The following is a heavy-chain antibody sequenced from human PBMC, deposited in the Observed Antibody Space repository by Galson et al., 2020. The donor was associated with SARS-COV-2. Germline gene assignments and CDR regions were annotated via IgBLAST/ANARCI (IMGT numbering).Heavy chain of an antibody. V-gene: IGHV3-11*01. CDR3: VRGSYCGGDCYPEYFQH. CDR2: ISSSGSTI. CDR1: GFIFSDYY. D-gene: IGHD2-21*02. J-gene: IGHJ1*01. Sequence: GGSLRLSCAASGFIFSDYYMSWVRQAPGKGLEWLSYISSSGSTIYYADSVKGRFTISRDNAKKSLYLQMNSLRAEDTAVYYCVRGSYCGGDCYPEYFQHCGQGTLVTVSS.